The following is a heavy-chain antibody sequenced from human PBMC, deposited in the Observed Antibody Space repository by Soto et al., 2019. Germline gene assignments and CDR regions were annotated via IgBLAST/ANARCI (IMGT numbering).Heavy chain of an antibody. Sequence: QVQLQQWGAGLLKPSETLSLTCAVYGGSFSGYYWSWIRQPPGKGLEWIGEINHSGSTNYNPSLKSRVTISVDTSKHQVSLKLSSVTAAYTAVYYWARVILEAARLTTTNWFDPWGQGTLVTVSS. CDR2: INHSGST. V-gene: IGHV4-34*01. J-gene: IGHJ5*02. CDR3: ARVILEAARLTTTNWFDP. D-gene: IGHD6-6*01. CDR1: GGSFSGYY.